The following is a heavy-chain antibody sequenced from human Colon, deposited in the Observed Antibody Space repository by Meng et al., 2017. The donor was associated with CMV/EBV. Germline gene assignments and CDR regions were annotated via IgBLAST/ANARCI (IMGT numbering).Heavy chain of an antibody. D-gene: IGHD3-10*01. Sequence: EVRLVESGGGLVEPGGSLRLSCTGSGFTFSSHTMNWIRRAPGKGLEWVSSISQISNYISYADSVKGRFTVSRDNAWNSLYLQMNSLRDEDTAVYYCVRVESVEVGGPDHWGQGTLSTVSS. CDR1: GFTFSSHT. V-gene: IGHV3-21*01. CDR2: ISQISNYI. J-gene: IGHJ4*02. CDR3: VRVESVEVGGPDH.